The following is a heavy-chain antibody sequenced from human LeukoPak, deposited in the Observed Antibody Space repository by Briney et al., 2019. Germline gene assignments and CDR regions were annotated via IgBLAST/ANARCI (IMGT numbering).Heavy chain of an antibody. CDR2: IYTSGST. J-gene: IGHJ5*02. Sequence: PSETLSLTCTVSGGSISSYYWSWIRQPAGKGLEWIGRIYTSGSTNYNPSLKSRVTMLVDTSKNQFSLKLSSVTAADTAVYYCARDSAHSGYDPKWFDPWGQGTLVTVSS. D-gene: IGHD5-12*01. CDR1: GGSISSYY. CDR3: ARDSAHSGYDPKWFDP. V-gene: IGHV4-4*07.